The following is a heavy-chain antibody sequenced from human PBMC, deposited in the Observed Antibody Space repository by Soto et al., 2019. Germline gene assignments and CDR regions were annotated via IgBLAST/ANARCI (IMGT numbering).Heavy chain of an antibody. CDR2: SNAGNGNT. J-gene: IGHJ6*02. CDR3: AMGCSGGSCYSSYYYGMDV. D-gene: IGHD2-15*01. Sequence: ASVKVSCKASGYTFTTDAMHWVRQAPGQRREGMGGSNAGNGNTKYSQKFQGRVTITRDTSASTAYMELSSLRSEDTAVYYCAMGCSGGSCYSSYYYGMDVWGQGTTVTVSS. CDR1: GYTFTTDA. V-gene: IGHV1-3*01.